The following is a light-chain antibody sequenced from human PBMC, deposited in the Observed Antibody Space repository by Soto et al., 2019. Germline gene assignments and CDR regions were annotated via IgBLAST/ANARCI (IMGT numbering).Light chain of an antibody. CDR3: AAWDDSLNGVV. CDR2: SNN. J-gene: IGLJ2*01. V-gene: IGLV1-44*01. CDR1: SSNIGSNP. Sequence: QSVLTQPPSASGTPGQRVTISCSGSSSNIGSNPVNWYQHLPGTAPKLLIYSNNQWPSGVPDRFSGSKSGTSASPAISGLQSEDEADYYCAAWDDSLNGVVFGGGTKLTVL.